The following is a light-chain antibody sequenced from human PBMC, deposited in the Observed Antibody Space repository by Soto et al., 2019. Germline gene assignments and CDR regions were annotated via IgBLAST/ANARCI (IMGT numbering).Light chain of an antibody. V-gene: IGKV3-20*01. CDR3: QQYGSSQST. CDR2: GAS. CDR1: QSVSSSY. Sequence: EIVLTQSPGTLSLSPGERATLSCRASQSVSSSYLAWYQQEPGQAPRLLIYGASSRATGIPDRFSGSGSGTDFTLTISRLEPEDFAVYYCQQYGSSQSTFGQGTRLEI. J-gene: IGKJ5*01.